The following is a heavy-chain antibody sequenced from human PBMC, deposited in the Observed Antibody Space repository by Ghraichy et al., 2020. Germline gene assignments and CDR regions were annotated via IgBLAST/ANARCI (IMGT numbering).Heavy chain of an antibody. CDR2: IKQDGSEK. V-gene: IGHV3-7*01. CDR1: GFTFSSYW. J-gene: IGHJ4*02. D-gene: IGHD3-22*01. Sequence: GESLNISCAASGFTFSSYWMSWVRQAPGKGLEWVANIKQDGSEKYYVDSVKGRFTISRDNAKNSLYLQMNSLRPEDTAVYYCASQSYYYDSSGYWDFDYWGQGTLVTVSS. CDR3: ASQSYYYDSSGYWDFDY.